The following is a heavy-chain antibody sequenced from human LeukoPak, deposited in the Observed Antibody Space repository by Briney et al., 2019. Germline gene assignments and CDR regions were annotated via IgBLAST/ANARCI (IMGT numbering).Heavy chain of an antibody. Sequence: GGSLRLSCAASGFTFSSYSMNWVRQAPGKGLEWFSSISSTSTYIDYVDSVKGRFTISRDNAKNSLYLQMDSLRAEDTAVYYCANHDVVDYWGQGTLVTVSS. D-gene: IGHD1-14*01. V-gene: IGHV3-21*04. J-gene: IGHJ4*02. CDR2: ISSTSTYI. CDR3: ANHDVVDY. CDR1: GFTFSSYS.